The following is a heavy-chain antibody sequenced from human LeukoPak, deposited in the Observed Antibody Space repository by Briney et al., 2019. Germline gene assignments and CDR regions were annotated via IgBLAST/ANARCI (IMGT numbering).Heavy chain of an antibody. J-gene: IGHJ4*02. CDR3: ATGSDGGY. Sequence: GGSLRLSCAASGFTFSSFWMGWVCQAPGEGLDWVANINQYGSEIHYVDSVQGRFTISRDNFKNSLYLQMNSLRAEDTAVYFCATGSDGGYWGQGTLVTVSS. V-gene: IGHV3-7*01. CDR2: INQYGSEI. CDR1: GFTFSSFW. D-gene: IGHD2-8*02.